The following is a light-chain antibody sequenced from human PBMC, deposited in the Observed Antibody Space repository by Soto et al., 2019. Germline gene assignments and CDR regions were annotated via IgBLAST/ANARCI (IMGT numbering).Light chain of an antibody. J-gene: IGKJ4*01. CDR2: SAS. CDR3: QQYNNWPRAT. CDR1: QSVSSK. Sequence: EIVMTRSPASLSLSPGQRATLSCRASQSVSSKLAWYQQRPGQAPRLLIYSASTRATGIPARFSGSGSGTEFTLTISSLQSEDFGVYYCQQYNNWPRATFGGGTKVDIK. V-gene: IGKV3-15*01.